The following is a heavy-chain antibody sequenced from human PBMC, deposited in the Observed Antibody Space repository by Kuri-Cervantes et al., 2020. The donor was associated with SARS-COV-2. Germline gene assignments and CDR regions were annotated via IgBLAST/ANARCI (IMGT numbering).Heavy chain of an antibody. Sequence: GGSLRLSCAASGFTFSSYSMNWVRQAPGKGLEWVSYISSSSTIYYADSVKGRFTISRDNAKNSLYLQMNSLRDEDTAVYYCAREAPCRIVGAICYGMDVWGQGTTVTV. CDR1: GFTFSSYS. J-gene: IGHJ6*02. V-gene: IGHV3-48*02. CDR2: ISSSSTI. D-gene: IGHD1-26*01. CDR3: AREAPCRIVGAICYGMDV.